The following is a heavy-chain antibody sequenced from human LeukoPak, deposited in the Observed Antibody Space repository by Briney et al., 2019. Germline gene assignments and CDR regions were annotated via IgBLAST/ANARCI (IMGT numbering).Heavy chain of an antibody. CDR1: GFTFSSYT. CDR3: ARDRGAYCGGDCYLGFDY. D-gene: IGHD2-21*02. J-gene: IGHJ4*01. Sequence: GGSLRLSCAASGFTFSSYTMNWVRHAPGKGLEWVSSIAGSSGYISYADSVKGRFTISRDNAKESLYLQMTSLTAEDTAVYYCARDRGAYCGGDCYLGFDYWGRGTLVTVSS. CDR2: IAGSSGYI. V-gene: IGHV3-21*01.